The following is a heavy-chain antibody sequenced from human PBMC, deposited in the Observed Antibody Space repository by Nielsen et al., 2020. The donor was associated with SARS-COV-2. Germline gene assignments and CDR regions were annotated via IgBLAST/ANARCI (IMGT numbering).Heavy chain of an antibody. CDR3: ARDRAPLSGYYTMGAALDI. CDR2: ISAYNGNT. Sequence: ASVKVSCKASGYTFTSYGISWVRQAPGQGLEWMGWISAYNGNTNYAQKLQGRVTMSTDTSTSTAYMELRSLRSDDTAVYYCARDRAPLSGYYTMGAALDIWGQGTMVTVSS. V-gene: IGHV1-18*01. J-gene: IGHJ3*02. CDR1: GYTFTSYG. D-gene: IGHD3-22*01.